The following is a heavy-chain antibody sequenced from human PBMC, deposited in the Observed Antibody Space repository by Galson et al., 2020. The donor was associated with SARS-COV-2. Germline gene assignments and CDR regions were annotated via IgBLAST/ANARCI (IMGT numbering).Heavy chain of an antibody. CDR3: ARDYSSSWPDAFDI. CDR2: ISSSGSTI. J-gene: IGHJ3*02. V-gene: IGHV3-11*01. D-gene: IGHD6-13*01. Sequence: NSGGSLRLSCAASGFTFSDYYMSWIRQAPGKGLEWVSYISSSGSTIYYADSVKGRFTISRDNAKNSLYLQMNSLRAEDTAVYYCARDYSSSWPDAFDIWGQGTMVTVSS. CDR1: GFTFSDYY.